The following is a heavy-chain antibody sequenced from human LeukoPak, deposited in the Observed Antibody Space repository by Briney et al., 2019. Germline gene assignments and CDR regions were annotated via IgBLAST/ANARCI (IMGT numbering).Heavy chain of an antibody. CDR2: ISSSSSYI. Sequence: GGSLRLSCAASGFTFSSYSMNWVRQAPGKGLEWVSSISSSSSYIYYADSVKGRFTISRDNAKNSLYLQMNSLRAEDTAVYYCARVKCSGCSRYLEAFDIWGQGTMVTVSS. CDR3: ARVKCSGCSRYLEAFDI. D-gene: IGHD2-15*01. J-gene: IGHJ3*02. CDR1: GFTFSSYS. V-gene: IGHV3-21*01.